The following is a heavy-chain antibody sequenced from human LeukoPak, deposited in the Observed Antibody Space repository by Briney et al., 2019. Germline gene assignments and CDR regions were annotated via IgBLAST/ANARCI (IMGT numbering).Heavy chain of an antibody. CDR1: GGSISSGDYY. J-gene: IGHJ4*02. V-gene: IGHV4-30-4*01. CDR3: ARDHTVRGAWGY. D-gene: IGHD4-17*01. CDR2: IYYSGST. Sequence: SQTLSLTCTVSGGSISSGDYYWSWIRQPPGKGLEWIGYIYYSGSTYYNPSLKSRVTISVDTSKNQFSLKLSSVTAADTAVYYCARDHTVRGAWGYWGQGTLVTVSS.